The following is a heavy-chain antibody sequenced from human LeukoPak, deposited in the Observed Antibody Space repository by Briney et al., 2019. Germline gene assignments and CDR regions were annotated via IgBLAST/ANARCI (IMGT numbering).Heavy chain of an antibody. V-gene: IGHV1-2*02. Sequence: GASVKVSCKASGYTFTGYYMHWVRQAPGQGLEWMGWINPNSGGTNYAQKFQGRVTMTRDTSISTAYMELSRLRSDDTAVYYCARGMVRGVIRPFDYWGQGTLVTVSS. CDR2: INPNSGGT. J-gene: IGHJ4*02. CDR3: ARGMVRGVIRPFDY. D-gene: IGHD3-10*01. CDR1: GYTFTGYY.